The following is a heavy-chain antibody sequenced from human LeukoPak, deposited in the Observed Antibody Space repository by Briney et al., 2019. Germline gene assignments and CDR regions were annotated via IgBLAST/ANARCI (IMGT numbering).Heavy chain of an antibody. CDR2: ISYIGST. V-gene: IGHV4-59*11. D-gene: IGHD4-17*01. Sequence: SETLSLTCAVSGDSFSSHYWTWIRQPPGKGLEWIGYISYIGSTNYNPSLKSRVTISIDASKNQFSLKLSSVTAADTAVYYCARDLVTVTKGFDIWGQGTMVSVSS. CDR3: ARDLVTVTKGFDI. J-gene: IGHJ3*02. CDR1: GDSFSSHY.